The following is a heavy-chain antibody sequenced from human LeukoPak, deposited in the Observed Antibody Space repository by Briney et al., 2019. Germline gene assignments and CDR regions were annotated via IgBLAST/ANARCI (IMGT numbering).Heavy chain of an antibody. D-gene: IGHD5-18*01. V-gene: IGHV3-21*01. CDR3: AREFKSGYGMWA. CDR2: ITSSSDYI. Sequence: NPGGSLRLSCTASGFTFSSYSMNWVRQAPGKGLHWVSSITSSSDYIYYADSVKGRFTISRDNAENSLHLQMNSLRADDTAVYYCAREFKSGYGMWAWGQGTLVTVSS. J-gene: IGHJ5*02. CDR1: GFTFSSYS.